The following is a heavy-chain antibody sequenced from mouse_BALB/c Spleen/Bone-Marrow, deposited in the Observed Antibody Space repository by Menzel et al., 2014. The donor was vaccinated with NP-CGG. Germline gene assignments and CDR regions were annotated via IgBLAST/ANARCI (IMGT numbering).Heavy chain of an antibody. Sequence: VQLQQSGAELVKPGASVNLSCKASGYTFTSYWVYWVKQRPGQGLEWIGGINPSNGRANYNEKFKNKATLTVDKSTSTAYMQVSSLTSEDSAVYYCARRDFRSWFAYWGQGTLVTVSA. CDR3: ARRDFRSWFAY. CDR1: GYTFTSYW. D-gene: IGHD2-14*01. CDR2: INPSNGRA. V-gene: IGHV1S81*02. J-gene: IGHJ3*01.